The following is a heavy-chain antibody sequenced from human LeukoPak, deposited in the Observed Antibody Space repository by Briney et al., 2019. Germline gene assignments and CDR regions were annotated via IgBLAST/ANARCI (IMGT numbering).Heavy chain of an antibody. V-gene: IGHV4-59*01. D-gene: IGHD6-13*01. CDR2: IYYSGST. CDR1: GGSISSYY. Sequence: SETLSLTCTVSGGSISSYYWSWIRQPPGKGLEWIGYIYYSGSTNYNPSLKSRVTISVDTSKNQFSLKLSSVTAADTAVYYCARGPAVIAAAGAFDYWGQGTLVTVSS. CDR3: ARGPAVIAAAGAFDY. J-gene: IGHJ4*02.